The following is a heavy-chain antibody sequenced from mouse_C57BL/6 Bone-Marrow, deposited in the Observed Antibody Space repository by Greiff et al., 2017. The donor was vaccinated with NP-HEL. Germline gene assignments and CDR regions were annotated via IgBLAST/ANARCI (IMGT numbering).Heavy chain of an antibody. Sequence: QVQLQQSGAELAKPGASVKLSCKASGYTFPSYWMHWVKQRPGQGLEWIGYINPSSGYTKYNQKFKDKATLTADKSSSTAYMQLSSLTYEDAAVYYCARRRIIRSYFDYWGQGTTLTVSS. CDR2: INPSSGYT. V-gene: IGHV1-7*01. CDR3: ARRRIIRSYFDY. J-gene: IGHJ2*01. CDR1: GYTFPSYW.